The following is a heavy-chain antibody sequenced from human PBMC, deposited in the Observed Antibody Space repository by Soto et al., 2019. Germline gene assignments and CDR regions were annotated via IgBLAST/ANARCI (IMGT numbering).Heavy chain of an antibody. CDR1: GFTFTTSA. CDR3: AADAKAWQQMVPSDY. CDR2: IAVGSGYT. D-gene: IGHD2-8*01. J-gene: IGHJ4*02. V-gene: IGHV1-58*01. Sequence: SVRASCKASGFTFTTSAFHWVRQARGQRLEWIGWIAVGSGYTNYAQRFQDRVTLTRDMSTATTYMELSRLTSEDTAIYYCAADAKAWQQMVPSDYWGQGTLVTVSS.